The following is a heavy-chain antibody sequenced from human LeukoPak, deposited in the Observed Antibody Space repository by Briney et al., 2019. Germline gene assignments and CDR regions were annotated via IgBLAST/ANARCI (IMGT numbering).Heavy chain of an antibody. D-gene: IGHD4-17*01. Sequence: GESLKISCTASGFKFGDYVMHWVRQVSGKGLEWVSRISEDGRLKNYADSVKGRFTISRDNRKNSLFLQMSSLRIEDTALYYCAVDIIPSLGHYEGGIEFDSRGQGTRVIVSS. CDR2: ISEDGRLK. CDR1: GFKFGDYV. J-gene: IGHJ4*02. V-gene: IGHV3-43*02. CDR3: AVDIIPSLGHYEGGIEFDS.